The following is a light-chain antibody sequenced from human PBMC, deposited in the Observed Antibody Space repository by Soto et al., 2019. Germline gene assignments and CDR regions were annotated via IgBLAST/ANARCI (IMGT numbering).Light chain of an antibody. J-gene: IGKJ4*01. CDR1: QSVRSN. CDR3: QQRNNWPPVT. CDR2: DAS. Sequence: EIVLTQSPATLSLSPGERATLSCRASQSVRSNLGWYQQKPGQAPRLLIYDASNRATGIPARFSGSGSGTDFTLTISSLEPEDFAVYYCQQRNNWPPVTFGGGTKVDIK. V-gene: IGKV3-11*01.